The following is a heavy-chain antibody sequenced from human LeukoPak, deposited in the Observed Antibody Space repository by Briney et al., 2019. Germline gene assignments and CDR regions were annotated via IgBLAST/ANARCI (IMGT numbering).Heavy chain of an antibody. CDR1: GFTFSGSA. CDR3: TSPVADSAYDGFDV. J-gene: IGHJ3*01. CDR2: IRSKANSYAT. D-gene: IGHD4-23*01. V-gene: IGHV3-73*01. Sequence: GGSLRLSCAASGFTFSGSAMHWVRQASGNGLEWVGRIRSKANSYATVYAASLKGRFTISRDDSQNTAYLQMNSLKTEDTAVYYCTSPVADSAYDGFDVWGQGTMVTVSS.